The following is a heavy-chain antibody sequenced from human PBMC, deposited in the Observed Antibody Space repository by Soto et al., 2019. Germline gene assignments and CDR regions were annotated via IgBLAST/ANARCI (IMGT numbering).Heavy chain of an antibody. CDR3: ARISRTEGGMDV. CDR1: GGSISSYY. J-gene: IGHJ6*02. V-gene: IGHV4-31*03. CDR2: IYYSGST. Sequence: NLSLTCTVSGGSISSYYWSWIRQHPGKGLEWIGYIYYSGSTYYNPSLKSRVTISVDTSKNQFSLKLSSVTAADTAVYYCARISRTEGGMDVWGQGTTVTVSS.